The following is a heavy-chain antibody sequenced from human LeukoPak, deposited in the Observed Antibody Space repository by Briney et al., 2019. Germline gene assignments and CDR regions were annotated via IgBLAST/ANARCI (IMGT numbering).Heavy chain of an antibody. CDR1: GGSISSYY. CDR2: IYYSGST. J-gene: IGHJ3*02. Sequence: SETLSLTCTLSGGSISSYYWSWVRQPPGRGLEWIGYIYYSGSTNYNPSLKSRVTISVDTSKNQFSLKLSSVTAADTAVYYCARGGYSYGYDFTFDIWGQGTMVTVSS. V-gene: IGHV4-59*01. D-gene: IGHD5-18*01. CDR3: ARGGYSYGYDFTFDI.